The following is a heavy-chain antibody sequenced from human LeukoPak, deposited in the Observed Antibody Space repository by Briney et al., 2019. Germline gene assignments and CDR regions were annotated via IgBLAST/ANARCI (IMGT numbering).Heavy chain of an antibody. J-gene: IGHJ4*02. CDR2: FYHSGST. D-gene: IGHD3-22*01. V-gene: IGHV4-59*01. CDR3: ARGQWLPVFDF. CDR1: GGSITGYY. Sequence: SETLSLTCTVSGGSITGYYWSWIRQPPGKGLEWIGYFYHSGSTNYNPSLKSRVTISVDTSKNHFPLKLSSVTAADTAVYYCARGQWLPVFDFWGQGTLVTVSS.